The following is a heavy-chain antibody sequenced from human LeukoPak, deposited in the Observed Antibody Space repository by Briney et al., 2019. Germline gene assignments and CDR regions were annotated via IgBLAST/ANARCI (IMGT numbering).Heavy chain of an antibody. CDR3: ARGNPGDFRPQGHAPFDY. D-gene: IGHD3-3*01. Sequence: PGGSLRLSCAASGFTFSSYSMNWVRQAPGKGVEWVSSISSSSSYIYYADSVKGRFTISRDNAKNSLYLQMNSLRADDTAVYYCARGNPGDFRPQGHAPFDYWGQRTLVTVSS. V-gene: IGHV3-21*01. CDR1: GFTFSSYS. J-gene: IGHJ4*02. CDR2: ISSSSSYI.